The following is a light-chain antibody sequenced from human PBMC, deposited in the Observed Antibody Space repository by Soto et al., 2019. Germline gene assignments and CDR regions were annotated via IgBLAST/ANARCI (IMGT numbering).Light chain of an antibody. CDR2: AAS. Sequence: DIQMTQSPSSLSASVGDRVTITCRASQSISSYLNWYQQKPGKAPKLLIYAASSLQSGVPSRFSGSGCGTDFTLTICSLQPEDFATYYCQQSYSTRWTFGQGTKVEIK. CDR1: QSISSY. V-gene: IGKV1-39*01. J-gene: IGKJ1*01. CDR3: QQSYSTRWT.